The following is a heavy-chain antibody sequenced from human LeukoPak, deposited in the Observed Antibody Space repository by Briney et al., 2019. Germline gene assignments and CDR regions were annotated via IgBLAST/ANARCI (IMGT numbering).Heavy chain of an antibody. CDR2: TYYRSKWYK. CDR3: ARGPSYFQH. J-gene: IGHJ1*01. CDR1: GDSVSSNSAT. Sequence: SQTLSLTCAISGDSVSSNSATWNWIRQSPSRGLEWLGRTYYRSKWYKYYAVSVKGRITINPDTSKNQVSLQLNSVPPEDTAVYYCARGPSYFQHWGQGTLVTVSS. V-gene: IGHV6-1*01.